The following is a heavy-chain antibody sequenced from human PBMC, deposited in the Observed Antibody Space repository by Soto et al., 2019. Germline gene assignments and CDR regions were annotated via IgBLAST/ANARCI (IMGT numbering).Heavy chain of an antibody. V-gene: IGHV3-23*01. J-gene: IGHJ4*02. Sequence: EVQLLESGGGLVQPGGSLRLSCAASGFTFSSYAMSWVRQAPGKGLEWVSAISGSGGSTYYADSVKGRFTISRDNXKNTLYLQMNSLRAEDTAVYYCAKDGYDSSGYADYWGQGTLVTVSS. CDR3: AKDGYDSSGYADY. CDR2: ISGSGGST. CDR1: GFTFSSYA. D-gene: IGHD3-22*01.